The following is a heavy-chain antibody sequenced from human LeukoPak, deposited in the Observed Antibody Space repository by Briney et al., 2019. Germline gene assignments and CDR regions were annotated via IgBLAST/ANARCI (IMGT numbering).Heavy chain of an antibody. CDR3: ARPPYGYSSSPSDY. CDR2: ISSNGGST. V-gene: IGHV3-64*01. Sequence: PGGSLRLSCAASGFTFSSYAMHWVRQAPGKGLEYVSAISSNGGSTYYANSVKGRFTISRDNSKNTLYLQMGSLRAEDMAVYYCARPPYGYSSSPSDYWGQGTLVTVSS. CDR1: GFTFSSYA. D-gene: IGHD6-6*01. J-gene: IGHJ4*02.